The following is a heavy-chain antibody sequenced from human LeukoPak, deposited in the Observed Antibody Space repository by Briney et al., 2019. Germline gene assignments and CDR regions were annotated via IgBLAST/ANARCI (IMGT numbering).Heavy chain of an antibody. D-gene: IGHD6-19*01. V-gene: IGHV3-30-3*01. Sequence: GGSLRLSCAASGFTFSSYAMHWVRQAPGKGLEWVAVISYDGSNKYYADSVKGRFTISRDNSKNTLYLQMNSLRAEDTAVYYCAREYSSGWGPLGYFDYWGQGTLVTVSS. CDR2: ISYDGSNK. J-gene: IGHJ4*02. CDR1: GFTFSSYA. CDR3: AREYSSGWGPLGYFDY.